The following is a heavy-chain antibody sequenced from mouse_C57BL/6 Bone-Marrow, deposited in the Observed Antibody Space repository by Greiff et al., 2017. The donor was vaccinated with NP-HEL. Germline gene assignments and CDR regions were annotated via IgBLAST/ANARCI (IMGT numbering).Heavy chain of an antibody. CDR3: ARERTITTVVAPYYFDY. CDR1: GYAFSSSW. CDR2: IYPGDGDT. D-gene: IGHD1-1*01. J-gene: IGHJ2*01. Sequence: SGPELVKPGASVKISCKASGYAFSSSWMNWVKQRPGKGLEWIGRIYPGDGDTNYNGKFKGKATLTADKSSSTAYMQLSSLTSEDSAVYFCARERTITTVVAPYYFDYWGQGTTLTVSS. V-gene: IGHV1-82*01.